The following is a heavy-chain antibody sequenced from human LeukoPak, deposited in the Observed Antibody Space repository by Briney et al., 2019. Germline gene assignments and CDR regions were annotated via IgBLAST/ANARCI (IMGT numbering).Heavy chain of an antibody. J-gene: IGHJ3*02. CDR3: ARFLLYDPRDYGDYHAFDI. CDR2: IYHSGST. D-gene: IGHD4-17*01. V-gene: IGHV4-4*02. Sequence: PSGTLSLTCAVSGGSISSSNWWSWVRQPPGKGPGWIGEIYHSGSTNYNPSLKSRVTISVDKSKNQFSLKLSSVTAADTAVYYCARFLLYDPRDYGDYHAFDIWGQGTMVTVSS. CDR1: GGSISSSNW.